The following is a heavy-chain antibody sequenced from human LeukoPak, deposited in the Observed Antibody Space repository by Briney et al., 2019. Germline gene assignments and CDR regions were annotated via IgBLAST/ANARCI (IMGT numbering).Heavy chain of an antibody. Sequence: SETLSLTCSVSGGSVSSRSYYWSWIRQPPGKGLEWIGYIYYSGSTNYNPSLKSRVTISVDTSKNQFSLKVRSVTAADTAVYYCARGRSESCSDDYWGQGTLVTVSS. CDR1: GGSVSSRSYY. CDR2: IYYSGST. D-gene: IGHD1-26*01. CDR3: ARGRSESCSDDY. J-gene: IGHJ4*02. V-gene: IGHV4-61*01.